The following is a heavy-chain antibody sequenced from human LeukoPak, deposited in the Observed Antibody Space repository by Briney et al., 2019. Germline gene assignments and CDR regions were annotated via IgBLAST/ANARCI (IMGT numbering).Heavy chain of an antibody. CDR1: GGSISSYY. V-gene: IGHV4-59*01. Sequence: SETLSLTCTVSGGSISSYYWSWIRQPPGKGLEWIGYIYYSGNTNYNPSLKSRVTISVDTSKNQFSLKLSSVTAADTAVYYCSGGYSYGSTFDYWGQGTLVTVSS. D-gene: IGHD5-18*01. CDR2: IYYSGNT. J-gene: IGHJ4*02. CDR3: SGGYSYGSTFDY.